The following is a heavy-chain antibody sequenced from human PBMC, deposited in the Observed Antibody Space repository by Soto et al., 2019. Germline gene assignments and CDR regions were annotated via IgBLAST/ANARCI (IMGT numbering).Heavy chain of an antibody. J-gene: IGHJ4*02. Sequence: GGSLRLSCAASGLTFSTYGMHWVRQAPGKGLEWVAVIWYDGSNKYYADSVKGRFTISRENAKNSLYLQMNSLRAGDTAVYYCTRGPAGFDYRGQGTLVIVSS. CDR3: TRGPAGFDY. D-gene: IGHD2-2*01. CDR2: IWYDGSNK. CDR1: GLTFSTYG. V-gene: IGHV3-33*01.